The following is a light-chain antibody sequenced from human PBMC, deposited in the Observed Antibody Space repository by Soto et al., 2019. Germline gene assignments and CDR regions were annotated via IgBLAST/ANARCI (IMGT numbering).Light chain of an antibody. CDR2: GAS. Sequence: DIQMTQSPPTLSASVGDRDTITCRASQSIRHYLAWYQQMPGKAPKLLIYGASTLQSGVPSRFSGSGSGTEFTLTICSLQPDDFGTYFCQHHNSYSQTCGQGSKVDIK. CDR3: QHHNSYSQT. J-gene: IGKJ1*01. V-gene: IGKV1-5*01. CDR1: QSIRHY.